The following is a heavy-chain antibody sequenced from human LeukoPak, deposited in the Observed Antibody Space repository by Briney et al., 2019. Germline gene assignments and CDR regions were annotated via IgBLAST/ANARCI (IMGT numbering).Heavy chain of an antibody. CDR1: GGSISNSDCY. CDR3: ARSPQWLAPPVAWFDP. J-gene: IGHJ5*02. Sequence: SETLSLTCTVSGGSISNSDCYWGWIRQPPGKGLEWIGSIYYSGSTYYNPSLRSRVTLSIDTSKNQFSLKLTSVTAAETAVYYCARSPQWLAPPVAWFDPWGQGTLVTVSS. V-gene: IGHV4-39*01. CDR2: IYYSGST. D-gene: IGHD6-19*01.